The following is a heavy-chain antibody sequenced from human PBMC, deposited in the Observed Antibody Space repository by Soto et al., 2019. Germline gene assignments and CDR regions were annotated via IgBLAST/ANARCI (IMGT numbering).Heavy chain of an antibody. J-gene: IGHJ6*02. CDR2: INHSGNT. V-gene: IGHV4-34*01. Sequence: QVQLQQWGAGLLKPSETLSLTCAVYGGSFSGYYWSWLRQPPGKGPEWIGEINHSGNTKYTPSLESRVTISVDTSKNQFSLELNSVSAADTAVYYCARTGGMDVWSQGATVTVSS. CDR1: GGSFSGYY. CDR3: ARTGGMDV.